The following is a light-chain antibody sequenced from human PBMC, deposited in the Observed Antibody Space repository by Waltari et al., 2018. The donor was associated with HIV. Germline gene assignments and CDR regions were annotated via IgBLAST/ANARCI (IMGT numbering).Light chain of an antibody. CDR2: WNT. CDR1: SSNIGNNY. V-gene: IGLV1-47*01. CDR3: AVWDNSLSAQV. J-gene: IGLJ3*02. Sequence: QSVLTQSPSISGTPGQRVAISCSGSSSNIGNNYVSWYQQVPGKTPKLLIFWNTLRPSAVSDRFSGSGSGTSACLAISVLRSDDEANYYCAVWDNSLSAQVFGGGTTLTVL.